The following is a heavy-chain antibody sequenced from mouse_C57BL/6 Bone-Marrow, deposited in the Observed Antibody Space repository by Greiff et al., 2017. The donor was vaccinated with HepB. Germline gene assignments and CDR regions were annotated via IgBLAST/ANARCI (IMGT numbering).Heavy chain of an antibody. CDR2: ISSGGDYI. CDR1: GFTFSSYA. CDR3: TRDRADLLQYAMDY. D-gene: IGHD2-1*01. V-gene: IGHV5-9-1*02. Sequence: EVKVEESGEGLVKPGGSLKLSCAASGFTFSSYAMSWVRQTPEKRLEWVAYISSGGDYIYYADTVKGRFTISRDNARNTLYLQMSSLKSEDTAMYYCTRDRADLLQYAMDYWGQGTSVTVSS. J-gene: IGHJ4*01.